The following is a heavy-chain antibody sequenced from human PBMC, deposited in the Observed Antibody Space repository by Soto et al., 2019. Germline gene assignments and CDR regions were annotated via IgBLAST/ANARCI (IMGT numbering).Heavy chain of an antibody. CDR1: GFTFSNYG. CDR2: IWYDGSNK. V-gene: IGHV3-33*01. J-gene: IGHJ2*01. CDR3: AREINGDYDWYFDL. D-gene: IGHD4-17*01. Sequence: QVQLVESGGGVVQPGRSLRLSCAASGFTFSNYGMHWVRQAPGKGLEWVAVIWYDGSNKYYADSVKGRFNISRDNSKNTLYLQMNSLRAEDTAVYYCAREINGDYDWYFDLWGRGTLVTVSS.